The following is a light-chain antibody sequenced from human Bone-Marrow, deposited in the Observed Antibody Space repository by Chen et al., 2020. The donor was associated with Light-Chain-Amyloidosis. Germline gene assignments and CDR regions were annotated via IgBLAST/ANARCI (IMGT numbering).Light chain of an antibody. Sequence: SYELPQPPPVPVSPGQTARIPSSGDDLPPKYAYWYHQKPGQAPVLVIHRDTERPSGISERFSGSSSGTTATLTISGVQAEDEADYHCQSADSSGTYEVIFGGGTKLTVL. J-gene: IGLJ2*01. CDR1: DLPPKY. CDR3: QSADSSGTYEVI. V-gene: IGLV3-25*03. CDR2: RDT.